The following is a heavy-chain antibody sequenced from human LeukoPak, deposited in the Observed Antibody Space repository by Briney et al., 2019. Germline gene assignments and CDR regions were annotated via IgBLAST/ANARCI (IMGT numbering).Heavy chain of an antibody. Sequence: SETLSLTCAVYGGSFSSYYWSWIRQPPGEGLQWIGEINRSGRTNYNPSLASRVTISADTSNNQFSLKLTSVTAADTAVYYCACTAYYDTPRVNDYWGQGTLVTVSS. D-gene: IGHD3-16*01. CDR1: GGSFSSYY. CDR3: ACTAYYDTPRVNDY. V-gene: IGHV4-34*01. CDR2: INRSGRT. J-gene: IGHJ4*02.